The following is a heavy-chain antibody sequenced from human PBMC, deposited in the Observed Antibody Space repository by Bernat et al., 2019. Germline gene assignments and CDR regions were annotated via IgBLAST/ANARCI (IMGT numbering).Heavy chain of an antibody. Sequence: QVQLQQWGAGLLKPSETLSLTCAVYGGSFSGYYWSWIRQPPGKGLEWIGEINHGGSTNYNPSLKSRVTISVDTSKNQFSLKLSSVTAADTAVYYCARVMSAGITIFGVARGAWFDPWGQGTLFTVSS. CDR2: INHGGST. J-gene: IGHJ5*02. CDR1: GGSFSGYY. CDR3: ARVMSAGITIFGVARGAWFDP. V-gene: IGHV4-34*01. D-gene: IGHD3-3*01.